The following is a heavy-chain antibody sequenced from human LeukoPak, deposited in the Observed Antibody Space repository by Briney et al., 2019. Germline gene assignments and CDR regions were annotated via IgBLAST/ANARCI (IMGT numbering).Heavy chain of an antibody. CDR3: ARDSSGWPYYFDY. CDR2: ISSNGGRT. Sequence: GGSLRLSCAASGFTFSSYAMHWVRQAPGRGREYVSAISSNGGRTYYANSVKGRFTISRDNSKNTLYLQMGRLRAEDMAVYYCARDSSGWPYYFDYWGQGTLVTASS. D-gene: IGHD6-19*01. V-gene: IGHV3-64*01. CDR1: GFTFSSYA. J-gene: IGHJ4*02.